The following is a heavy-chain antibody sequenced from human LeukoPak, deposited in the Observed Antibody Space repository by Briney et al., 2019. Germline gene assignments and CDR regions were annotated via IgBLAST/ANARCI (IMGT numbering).Heavy chain of an antibody. V-gene: IGHV3-21*01. CDR3: ARTGDRIAFDI. J-gene: IGHJ3*02. Sequence: GGSLRLSXAASGFTFSSYSMNWARQAPGKGLEWVSSISSSSSYIYYADSVKGRFTISRDNAKNSLYLQMNSLRAEDTAVYYCARTGDRIAFDIWGQGTMVTVSS. CDR1: GFTFSSYS. CDR2: ISSSSSYI. D-gene: IGHD7-27*01.